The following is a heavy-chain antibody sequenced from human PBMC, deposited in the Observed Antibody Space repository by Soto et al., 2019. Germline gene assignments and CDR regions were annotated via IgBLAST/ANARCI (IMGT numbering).Heavy chain of an antibody. D-gene: IGHD1-26*01. CDR2: IIPILGIA. J-gene: IGHJ4*02. V-gene: IGHV1-69*04. CDR3: ARDRLIVGATLPDY. CDR1: GGSFSSYT. Sequence: ASVKVYWKASGGSFSSYTISWVRQAPGQGLEWMGRIIPILGIANYAQKFQGRVTITRDTSASTAYMELSSLRSEDTAVYYCARDRLIVGATLPDYWGQGTLVTVSS.